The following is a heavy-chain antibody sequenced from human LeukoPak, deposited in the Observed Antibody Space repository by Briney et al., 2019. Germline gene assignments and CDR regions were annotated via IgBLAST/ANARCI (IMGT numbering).Heavy chain of an antibody. V-gene: IGHV1-2*02. Sequence: ASVKVSCKASGYTFTNYYIHWVRQAPGQGLEWMGWINPNTADTNYAQKFQGRVTMTRDTSISTAYMELRRLTYDDTAVYYCARGPLEYCSGGSCYSGRNWLDPWGQGTRVTASS. CDR2: INPNTADT. CDR1: GYTFTNYY. D-gene: IGHD2-15*01. J-gene: IGHJ5*02. CDR3: ARGPLEYCSGGSCYSGRNWLDP.